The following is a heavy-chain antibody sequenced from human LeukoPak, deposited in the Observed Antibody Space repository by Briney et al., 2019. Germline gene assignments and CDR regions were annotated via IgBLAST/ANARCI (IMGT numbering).Heavy chain of an antibody. CDR3: AREGADDHGRLLWFDP. V-gene: IGHV3-23*01. CDR1: GFTFSSYA. J-gene: IGHJ5*02. CDR2: ISGSGGST. Sequence: GGSLRLSCAASGFTFSSYAMSWVRQAPGKGLEWVSAISGSGGSTYYADSVKGRFTISRDNSKNTLYLQMNSLRAEDTAVYYCAREGADDHGRLLWFDPWGQGTLVTVSS. D-gene: IGHD4-17*01.